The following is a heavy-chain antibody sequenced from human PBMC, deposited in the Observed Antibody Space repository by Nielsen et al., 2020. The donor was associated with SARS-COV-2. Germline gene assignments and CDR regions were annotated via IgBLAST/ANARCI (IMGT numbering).Heavy chain of an antibody. V-gene: IGHV3-11*05. CDR2: ISSSSSYT. CDR3: ARDRAPYCSGGSCYGDAFDI. J-gene: IGHJ3*02. Sequence: GGSLRLSCAASGFTFSDYYMSWIRQAPGKGLEWVSYISSSSSYTNYADSVKGRFTISRDNAKNSLYLQMNSLRAEDTAVYYCARDRAPYCSGGSCYGDAFDIWGQGTMVTVSS. D-gene: IGHD2-15*01. CDR1: GFTFSDYY.